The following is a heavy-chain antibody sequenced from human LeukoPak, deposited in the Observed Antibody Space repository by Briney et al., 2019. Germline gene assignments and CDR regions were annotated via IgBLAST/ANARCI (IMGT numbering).Heavy chain of an antibody. J-gene: IGHJ4*02. D-gene: IGHD1-26*01. Sequence: SETLSLTCTVSGYPISSGYYWGWIRQSPGKGLEWIGSIYYSGSTHYNPSLKSRVTISVGTSKNQFSLKLTSVTAADTAMYYCARDGVRLVGAWDYFDYWGQGTLVTVSS. V-gene: IGHV4-38-2*02. CDR1: GYPISSGYY. CDR3: ARDGVRLVGAWDYFDY. CDR2: IYYSGST.